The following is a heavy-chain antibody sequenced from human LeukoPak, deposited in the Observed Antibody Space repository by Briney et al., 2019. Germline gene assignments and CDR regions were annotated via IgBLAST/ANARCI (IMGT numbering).Heavy chain of an antibody. V-gene: IGHV4-34*01. CDR1: GGSFSGYY. CDR2: INHSGST. Sequence: SETLSLTCAVYGGSFSGYYWSWIRQPPGKGLEWIGEINHSGSTNYNPSLKSRVTISVDTSKNQFSLKLSSVTAADTAVYYCASVKGQDTAPWGQGTLVTVSS. CDR3: ASVKGQDTAP. D-gene: IGHD5-18*01. J-gene: IGHJ5*02.